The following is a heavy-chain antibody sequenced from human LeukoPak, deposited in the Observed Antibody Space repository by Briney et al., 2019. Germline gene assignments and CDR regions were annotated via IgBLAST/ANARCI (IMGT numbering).Heavy chain of an antibody. J-gene: IGHJ4*02. CDR1: GFSFSNYG. CDR2: MQYDGSVE. V-gene: IGHV3-30*02. CDR3: ASDLSTWFD. D-gene: IGHD6-13*01. Sequence: GGSLRLSCVASGFSFSNYGTHWVRQAPGKGLEWVTFMQYDGSVEFYADSVKGRFTISRDNSKNTLYLQMDSLRAEDTAVYYCASDLSTWFDWGQGTQVTVAS.